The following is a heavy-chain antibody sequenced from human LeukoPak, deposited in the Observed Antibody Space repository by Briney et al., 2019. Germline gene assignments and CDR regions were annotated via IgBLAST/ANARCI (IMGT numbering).Heavy chain of an antibody. V-gene: IGHV1-3*04. CDR2: INTGNGNT. Sequence: ASVKVSCKASGYTFTTYAMHWVRQAPGQRLEWMGWINTGNGNTKYSQKFQGRVTITRDTSASTVYMELSSLRSEDTAVYYCAEGSGSYYDYWGLGTLVTVSS. CDR3: AEGSGSYYDY. J-gene: IGHJ4*02. CDR1: GYTFTTYA. D-gene: IGHD3-10*01.